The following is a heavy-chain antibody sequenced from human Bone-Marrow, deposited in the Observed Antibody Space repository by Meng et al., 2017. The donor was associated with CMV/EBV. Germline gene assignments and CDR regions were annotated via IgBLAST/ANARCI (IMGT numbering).Heavy chain of an antibody. V-gene: IGHV3-30*02. D-gene: IGHD5-24*01. J-gene: IGHJ4*02. CDR1: GFTFSSYG. Sequence: GESLKISCAASGFTFSSYGMHWVRQAPGKGLEWVAFIRYDGSNKYYADSVKGRFTISRDNSKNTLYLQMNSLRAEDTAVYYCAKDPSGRWLQSGGHWGQGTLVTVSS. CDR2: IRYDGSNK. CDR3: AKDPSGRWLQSGGH.